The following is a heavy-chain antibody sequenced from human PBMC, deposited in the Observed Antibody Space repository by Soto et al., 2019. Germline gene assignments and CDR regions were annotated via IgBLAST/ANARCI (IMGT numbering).Heavy chain of an antibody. J-gene: IGHJ3*02. CDR2: INSDGSST. D-gene: IGHD3-10*01. Sequence: EVQLVEYGGGLVQPGGSLRLSCAASGFTFSSYWMHWVRQAPGKGLVWVSRINSDGSSTSYADSVKGRFTISRDNAKNPLYLQMNSLRAEDTAVYYCARVPLWGSGSYYNLDAFDIWGQGTMVTVSS. CDR1: GFTFSSYW. CDR3: ARVPLWGSGSYYNLDAFDI. V-gene: IGHV3-74*01.